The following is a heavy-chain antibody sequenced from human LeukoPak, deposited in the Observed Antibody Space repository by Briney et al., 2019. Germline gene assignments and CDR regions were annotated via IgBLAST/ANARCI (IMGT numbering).Heavy chain of an antibody. Sequence: GGSLRLSCAASGFTFSSYSMNWIRQAPGKGLEWVSYISSSSSTIYYADSVKGRFTISRDNAKNSLYLQMNSLRAEDTAVYYCARGLQHYGDAQGPFDYYYYMDVWGKGTTVTVSS. D-gene: IGHD4-17*01. CDR3: ARGLQHYGDAQGPFDYYYYMDV. CDR2: ISSSSSTI. CDR1: GFTFSSYS. J-gene: IGHJ6*03. V-gene: IGHV3-48*01.